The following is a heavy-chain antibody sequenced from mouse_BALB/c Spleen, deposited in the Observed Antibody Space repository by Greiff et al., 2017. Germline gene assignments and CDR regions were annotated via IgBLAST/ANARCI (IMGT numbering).Heavy chain of an antibody. CDR2: ISSGGSYT. J-gene: IGHJ2*01. V-gene: IGHV5-9-4*01. CDR3: ARALTGTRDFDY. Sequence: EVKLVESGGGLVKPGGSLKLSCAASGFTFSSYAMSWVRQSPEKRLEWVAEISSGGSYTYYPDTVTGRFTISRDNAKNTLYLEMSSLRSEDTAMYYCARALTGTRDFDYWGQGTTLTVSS. CDR1: GFTFSSYA. D-gene: IGHD4-1*01.